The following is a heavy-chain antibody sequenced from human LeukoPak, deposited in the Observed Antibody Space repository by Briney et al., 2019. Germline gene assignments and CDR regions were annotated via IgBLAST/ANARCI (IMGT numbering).Heavy chain of an antibody. V-gene: IGHV4-59*08. CDR2: IYYTGDS. D-gene: IGHD2-21*01. CDR1: GGSISNSY. Sequence: SETLSLTCTVSGGSISNSYWSWIRQPPGKGLEWIGYIYYTGDSNYNPSLKSRVAISLDTSKNQLPLNLRSVTAADTAVYYCARHEFASPFDSWGQGTLVTVSS. J-gene: IGHJ4*02. CDR3: ARHEFASPFDS.